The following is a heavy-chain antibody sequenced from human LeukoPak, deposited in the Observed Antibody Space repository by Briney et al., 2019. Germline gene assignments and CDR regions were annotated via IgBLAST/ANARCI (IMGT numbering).Heavy chain of an antibody. CDR2: INHSGST. CDR3: ARVTRYSYGPYYYYYMDV. J-gene: IGHJ6*03. V-gene: IGHV4-34*01. Sequence: SETLSLTCAVYGGSFSGYYWSWIRQPPGKGLVWIGEINHSGSTNYNPSLKSRVTISVDTSKNQFSLKLSSVTAADTAVYYCARVTRYSYGPYYYYYMDVWGKGTTVTVSS. CDR1: GGSFSGYY. D-gene: IGHD5-18*01.